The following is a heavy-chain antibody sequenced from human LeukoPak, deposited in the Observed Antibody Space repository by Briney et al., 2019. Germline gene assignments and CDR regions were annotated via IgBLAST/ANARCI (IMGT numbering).Heavy chain of an antibody. D-gene: IGHD5-18*01. CDR3: ARQLTAYSYGLRYNWFDP. J-gene: IGHJ5*02. CDR1: GYSFTSYW. CDR2: IYPGDSDT. V-gene: IGHV5-51*01. Sequence: GESLKISCKGSGYSFTSYWIGWVRQMPGKGLEWMGIIYPGDSDTRYSPSFQGQVIISADKSISTAYLQWSSLKASDTAMYYCARQLTAYSYGLRYNWFDPWGQGTLVTVSS.